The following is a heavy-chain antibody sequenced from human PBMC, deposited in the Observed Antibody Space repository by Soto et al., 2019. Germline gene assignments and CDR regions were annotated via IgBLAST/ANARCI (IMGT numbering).Heavy chain of an antibody. CDR2: IYHSGGT. CDR1: GDSISSHY. CDR3: AKNVAVAGFCLDP. V-gene: IGHV4-59*11. Sequence: QVQLHESGPGLVKPSETLSLTCTVSGDSISSHYWSWSRQPPGKGLEWIGHIYHSGGTRYNPSLRSRVTISVDTSKNQFSLKLRSVTAADTAVYYCAKNVAVAGFCLDPWGQGILVTVSS. D-gene: IGHD6-19*01. J-gene: IGHJ5*02.